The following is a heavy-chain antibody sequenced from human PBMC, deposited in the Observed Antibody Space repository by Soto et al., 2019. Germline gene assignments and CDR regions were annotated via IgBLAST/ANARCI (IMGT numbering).Heavy chain of an antibody. CDR2: INWNGGST. J-gene: IGHJ4*02. Sequence: EVQLVESGGGVVRPGGSLRLSCAASGFTFDGYGMSWVRQAPGKGLEWVSAINWNGGSTGYAASVKGRFTISRDNAKNSLYLQMNSLRAEDTALYYCARDLLVRGVTPFPLDYWGQGTLVTVSS. CDR3: ARDLLVRGVTPFPLDY. D-gene: IGHD3-10*01. CDR1: GFTFDGYG. V-gene: IGHV3-20*04.